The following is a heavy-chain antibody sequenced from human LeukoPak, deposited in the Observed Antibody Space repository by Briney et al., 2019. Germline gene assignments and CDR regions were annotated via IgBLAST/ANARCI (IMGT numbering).Heavy chain of an antibody. Sequence: ASVKVSCKASGGTFSSCAISWVRQAPGQGLEWMGRIIPILGIANYAQKFQGRVTITADKSTSTAYMELSSLRSEDTAVYYCARGSSSSLYFDYWGQGTLVTVSS. CDR3: ARGSSSSLYFDY. CDR1: GGTFSSCA. J-gene: IGHJ4*02. CDR2: IIPILGIA. V-gene: IGHV1-69*04. D-gene: IGHD6-6*01.